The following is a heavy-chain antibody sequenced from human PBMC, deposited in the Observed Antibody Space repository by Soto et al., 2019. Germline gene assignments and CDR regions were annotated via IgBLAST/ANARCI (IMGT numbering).Heavy chain of an antibody. Sequence: EVQLLESGGGLVQPGGSLTLSCAGSGFTFSDYAMTWVRQPPGKGLEWVSALSTTGRTTYYADSVKGRFTISRDNSKNTLHLQMHSLRAEDTAVYYCAKCGPAGGAYQERFNDCWGQGTLVTVSS. D-gene: IGHD1-26*01. CDR3: AKCGPAGGAYQERFNDC. J-gene: IGHJ4*02. CDR2: LSTTGRTT. CDR1: GFTFSDYA. V-gene: IGHV3-23*01.